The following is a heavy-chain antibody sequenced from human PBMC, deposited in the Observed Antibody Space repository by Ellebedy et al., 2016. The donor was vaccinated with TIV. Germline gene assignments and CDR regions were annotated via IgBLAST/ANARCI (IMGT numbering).Heavy chain of an antibody. CDR3: ARGRGYNYGYPTEGGLFDS. CDR1: RGTFNKYA. V-gene: IGHV1-69*13. Sequence: ASVKVSXKTSRGTFNKYAISWVRRAPGQGLEWMGGIVAIFGTAKHAQKFQGRVTITADEGTRTAYMELSSLRSEDTAVYYCARGRGYNYGYPTEGGLFDSWGQGTLVTVSS. CDR2: IVAIFGTA. D-gene: IGHD5-18*01. J-gene: IGHJ4*02.